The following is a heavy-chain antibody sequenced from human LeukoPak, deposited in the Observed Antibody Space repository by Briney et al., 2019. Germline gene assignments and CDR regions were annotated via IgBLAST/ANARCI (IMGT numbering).Heavy chain of an antibody. CDR1: GYSFTSYW. V-gene: IGHV5-51*01. J-gene: IGHJ4*02. CDR3: ARRAGYDILTGYYKKYFDY. Sequence: GESLKISCKGSGYSFTSYWIGWVRQMPGKGLEWMGIIYPGDSDTRYSPSFQGQVTISADKSISTAYLQWSSLKASDTAMYYCARRAGYDILTGYYKKYFDYWGQGTLVTVSS. CDR2: IYPGDSDT. D-gene: IGHD3-9*01.